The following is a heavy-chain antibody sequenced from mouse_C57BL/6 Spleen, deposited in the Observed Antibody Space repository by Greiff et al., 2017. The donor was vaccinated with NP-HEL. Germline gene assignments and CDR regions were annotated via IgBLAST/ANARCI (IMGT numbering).Heavy chain of an antibody. V-gene: IGHV1-69*01. CDR3: ARVGNYETNAMDY. CDR2: IDPSASYT. Sequence: VQLQQPGAELVMPGASVKLSCKASGYTFTSYWMHWVKQRPGQGLEWIGEIDPSASYTNYNQKFKGKSTLTVDKSSSTAYMQLSSLTSEDSAVYYCARVGNYETNAMDYWGQGTSVTVSS. J-gene: IGHJ4*01. CDR1: GYTFTSYW. D-gene: IGHD2-1*01.